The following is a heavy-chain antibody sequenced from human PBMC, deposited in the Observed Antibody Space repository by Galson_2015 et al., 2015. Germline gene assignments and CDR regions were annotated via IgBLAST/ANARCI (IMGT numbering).Heavy chain of an antibody. V-gene: IGHV3-7*01. CDR3: ARARGLSRVLGYFDL. Sequence: SLRLSCAASGFTFSSYWMSWVRQAPGKGLEWVANIKQDGSEKYYVDSVKGRFTISRDNSKNSLYLQMNRLRAEDTAVYYCARARGLSRVLGYFDLWGRGTLFTVSS. CDR2: IKQDGSEK. J-gene: IGHJ2*01. CDR1: GFTFSSYW. D-gene: IGHD5-12*01.